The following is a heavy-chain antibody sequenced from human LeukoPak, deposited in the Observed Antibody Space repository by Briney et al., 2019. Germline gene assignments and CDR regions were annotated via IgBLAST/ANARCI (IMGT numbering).Heavy chain of an antibody. CDR2: FTGCGGST. CDR1: GFTFRNYA. V-gene: IGHV3-23*01. Sequence: GGPLRLPCAASGFTFRNYAVTGVRQARGKGLVWVSTFTGCGGSTYYADSVQGRFTISRDNSKNPLYLQMNSLRAEDTAVYYCGKLSDRTNILGALRRAAFDIWGQGTMVTVSS. CDR3: GKLSDRTNILGALRRAAFDI. D-gene: IGHD1-26*01. J-gene: IGHJ3*02.